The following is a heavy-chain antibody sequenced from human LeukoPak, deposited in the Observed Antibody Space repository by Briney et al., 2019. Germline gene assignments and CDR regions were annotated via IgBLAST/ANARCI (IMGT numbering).Heavy chain of an antibody. CDR1: GYTFTSYG. V-gene: IGHV1-18*01. CDR3: ARGATGYSSGWGPGFDY. J-gene: IGHJ4*02. Sequence: ASVKVSCKASGYTFTSYGISWVRQAPGQGLEWMGWISAYNGNTNYAQKLQGRVTMTTDTSTSTAYMELRSLRSDDTAVYYCARGATGYSSGWGPGFDYWGQGTLVTVSS. D-gene: IGHD6-25*01. CDR2: ISAYNGNT.